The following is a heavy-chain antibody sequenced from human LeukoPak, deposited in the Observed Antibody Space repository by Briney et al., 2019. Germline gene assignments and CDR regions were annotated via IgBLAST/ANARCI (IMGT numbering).Heavy chain of an antibody. CDR3: ARALYGRAEYFQH. J-gene: IGHJ1*01. Sequence: SETLSLTCTVSGDSISGYYWSWIRQPPGKGLEWIGYIFYSGSTNYNPSLKSRVTISIDTSKNQFSLKLSSVTAADTAVYYCARALYGRAEYFQHWGQGTLVTVSS. CDR2: IFYSGST. D-gene: IGHD2/OR15-2a*01. CDR1: GDSISGYY. V-gene: IGHV4-59*12.